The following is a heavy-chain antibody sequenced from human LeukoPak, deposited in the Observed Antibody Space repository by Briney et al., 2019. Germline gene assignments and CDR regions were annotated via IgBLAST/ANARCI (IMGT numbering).Heavy chain of an antibody. CDR3: AIVIVPAAMGYDY. J-gene: IGHJ4*02. Sequence: ASVKVSCKASGYTFTSYDINWVRQATGQGLEWMGWMNPNSGNTGYAQKFQGRVTMTRNTSISTAYMELSSLRSEDTAVYYCAIVIVPAAMGYDYWGQGTLVTVSS. CDR2: MNPNSGNT. CDR1: GYTFTSYD. D-gene: IGHD2-2*01. V-gene: IGHV1-8*01.